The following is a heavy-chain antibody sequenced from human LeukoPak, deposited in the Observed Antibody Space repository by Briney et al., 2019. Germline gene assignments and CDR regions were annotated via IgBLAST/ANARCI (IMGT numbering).Heavy chain of an antibody. CDR3: ARHGNYYGSGSYY. D-gene: IGHD3-10*01. J-gene: IGHJ4*02. V-gene: IGHV4-4*07. CDR1: GGSISSYY. CDR2: ISSSGST. Sequence: SETLSLTCTVSGGSISSYYWSWIRQPAGKGLEWIGRISSSGSTNYNPSLKSRVTISVDTSKNQFSLKLSSVTAADTAVYYCARHGNYYGSGSYYWGQGTLVTVSS.